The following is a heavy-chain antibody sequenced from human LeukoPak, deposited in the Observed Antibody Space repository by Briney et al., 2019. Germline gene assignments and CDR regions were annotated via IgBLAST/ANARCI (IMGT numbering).Heavy chain of an antibody. Sequence: ASVKVSCKASGYTFTSYGISWVRQAPGQGLEWMGGIIPIFGTANYAQKFQGRVTITADESTSTAYMELSSLRSEDTAVYYCARVSRSSGYYPYYFDYWGQGTLVTVSS. CDR2: IIPIFGTA. J-gene: IGHJ4*02. D-gene: IGHD3-22*01. CDR3: ARVSRSSGYYPYYFDY. CDR1: GYTFTSYG. V-gene: IGHV1-69*13.